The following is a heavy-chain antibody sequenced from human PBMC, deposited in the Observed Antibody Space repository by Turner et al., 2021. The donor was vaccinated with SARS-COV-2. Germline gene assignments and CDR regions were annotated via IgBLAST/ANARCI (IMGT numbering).Heavy chain of an antibody. V-gene: IGHV1-2*02. Sequence: QVPLVQSGAEVKKPGASVKVSCKASGYTFTGYYMHWVRQAPGQGLEWMGWINPNSGGTNYAQKFQGRGTMTRDTSISTAYLELSRLRSDDTAVYYCARGASVTPDRYYYYYFGMDVWGQGTTVTVSS. CDR2: INPNSGGT. CDR3: ARGASVTPDRYYYYYFGMDV. D-gene: IGHD4-17*01. CDR1: GYTFTGYY. J-gene: IGHJ6*02.